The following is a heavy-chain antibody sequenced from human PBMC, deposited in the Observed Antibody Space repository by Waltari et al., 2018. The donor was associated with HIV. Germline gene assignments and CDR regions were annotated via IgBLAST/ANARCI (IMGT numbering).Heavy chain of an antibody. Sequence: EVQLVESGGGLVQPGRSLRLSCAASGFPFDDYAMHWVRQAPGKGLEWVSGISWNSGSIIYADSVKGRFTISRDNAKNSLYLQMNSLRTEDTALYYCAKTTMSFENYFDFWGQGTLVTVSS. CDR2: ISWNSGSI. J-gene: IGHJ4*02. D-gene: IGHD3-9*01. CDR1: GFPFDDYA. V-gene: IGHV3-9*01. CDR3: AKTTMSFENYFDF.